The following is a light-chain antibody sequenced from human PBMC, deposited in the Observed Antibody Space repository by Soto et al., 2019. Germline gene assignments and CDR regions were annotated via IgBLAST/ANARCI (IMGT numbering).Light chain of an antibody. CDR2: AAS. Sequence: EIVMTQSPATLSVSPGERVTLSCRASQSVRSDLAWYQQKPGQAPRLLIYAASTRATGIPGRFSGSGSGTEFTLAISSLQSEDFAVYYCQQYVNWPPTFTFGQGTKLEMK. V-gene: IGKV3D-15*01. CDR1: QSVRSD. J-gene: IGKJ2*01. CDR3: QQYVNWPPTFT.